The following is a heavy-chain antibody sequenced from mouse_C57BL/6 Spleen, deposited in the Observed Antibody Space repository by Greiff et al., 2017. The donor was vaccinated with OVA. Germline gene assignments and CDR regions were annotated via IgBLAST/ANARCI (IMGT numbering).Heavy chain of an antibody. CDR3: ARGGVITTVVAPAY. CDR2: INPNNGGT. V-gene: IGHV1-18*01. J-gene: IGHJ3*01. D-gene: IGHD1-1*01. CDR1: GYTFTDYN. Sequence: VQLQQSGPELVKPGASVKIPCKASGYTFTDYNMDWVKQSHGKSLEWIGDINPNNGGTIYNQKFKGKATLTVDKSSSTAYMELRSLTSEDTAVYYCARGGVITTVVAPAYWGQGTLVTVSA.